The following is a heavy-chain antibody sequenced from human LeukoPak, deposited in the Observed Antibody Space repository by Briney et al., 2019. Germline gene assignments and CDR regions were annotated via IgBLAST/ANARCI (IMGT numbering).Heavy chain of an antibody. Sequence: PSETLSLTCTVSGGSISSYYWSWIRQPTGKGLEWIGRIYTRGSTNYNPSLKSRVTMSVDTSKNQFSLKLSSVTAADTAVYYCARTTLWFGELSDPYIPIFDYWGQGTLVTVSS. V-gene: IGHV4-4*07. CDR3: ARTTLWFGELSDPYIPIFDY. J-gene: IGHJ4*02. CDR2: IYTRGST. CDR1: GGSISSYY. D-gene: IGHD3-10*01.